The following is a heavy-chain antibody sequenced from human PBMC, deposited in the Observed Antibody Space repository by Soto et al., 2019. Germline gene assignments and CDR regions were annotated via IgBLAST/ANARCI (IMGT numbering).Heavy chain of an antibody. CDR3: ATLGGHYYDSSGYYYFDY. V-gene: IGHV1-24*01. CDR2: FDPEDGET. D-gene: IGHD3-22*01. J-gene: IGHJ4*02. Sequence: ASVKVSCKVSGYTLTELSMHWVRQAPGKGLEWKGGFDPEDGETIYAQKFQGRVTMTEDTSTDTAYMELSSLRSEDTAVYYCATLGGHYYDSSGYYYFDYWGQGTLVTVSS. CDR1: GYTLTELS.